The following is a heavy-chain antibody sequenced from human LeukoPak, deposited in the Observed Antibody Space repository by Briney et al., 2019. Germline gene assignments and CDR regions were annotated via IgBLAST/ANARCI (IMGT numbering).Heavy chain of an antibody. Sequence: GGSLRLSCAASGFTFSSYSMNWVRQAPGKGLEWVSVIYSGGTTYYADSVKGRFTISRDNSKSTLYIQMNSLRAEDTAVYYCARAKPKNMVRGLIMRRESRYYFDYWGQGTLVTVSS. D-gene: IGHD3-10*01. V-gene: IGHV3-53*01. CDR3: ARAKPKNMVRGLIMRRESRYYFDY. J-gene: IGHJ4*02. CDR2: IYSGGTT. CDR1: GFTFSSYS.